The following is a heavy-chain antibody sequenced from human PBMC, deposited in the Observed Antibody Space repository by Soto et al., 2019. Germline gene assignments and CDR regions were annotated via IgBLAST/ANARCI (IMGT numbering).Heavy chain of an antibody. CDR2: ISAYNGNT. CDR3: ARVNPYCSGGSCYGDFDY. CDR1: GYTFTSYG. Sequence: ASVKVYCKASGYTFTSYGISWVRQAPGQGLEWMGWISAYNGNTNYAQKLQGRVTMTTDTSTSTAYMELRSLRSDDTAVYYCARVNPYCSGGSCYGDFDYWGQGTLVTVSS. J-gene: IGHJ4*02. D-gene: IGHD2-15*01. V-gene: IGHV1-18*04.